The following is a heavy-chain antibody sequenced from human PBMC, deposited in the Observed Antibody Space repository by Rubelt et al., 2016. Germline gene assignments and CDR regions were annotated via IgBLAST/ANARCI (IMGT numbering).Heavy chain of an antibody. Sequence: QLQLQESGPGLVKPSETLSLTCTVSGGSISSSSYYWGWIRQPPGKGLEWIGSIYFSGKTYYNPSLTSRITIAVDTSKNQLSLRLYAVTDADTAVDYCARIDIVVVPSATFYHWGQGTLVTVSS. CDR1: GGSISSSSYY. J-gene: IGHJ4*02. V-gene: IGHV4-39*01. D-gene: IGHD2-2*01. CDR2: IYFSGKT. CDR3: ARIDIVVVPSATFYH.